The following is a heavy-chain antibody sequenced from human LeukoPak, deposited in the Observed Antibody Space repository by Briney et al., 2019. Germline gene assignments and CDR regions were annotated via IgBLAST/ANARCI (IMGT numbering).Heavy chain of an antibody. D-gene: IGHD1-26*01. Sequence: GGSLRLSCSAPGFTFSRYAMHWVRQAPGKGLEYVSGINDNGGRTHYGDSVKGRFSISRDNSKNTLHLQMSTLRAEDTALYYCVKDVGGSYAFDYWGQGILVTVAS. V-gene: IGHV3-64D*09. CDR2: INDNGGRT. CDR3: VKDVGGSYAFDY. CDR1: GFTFSRYA. J-gene: IGHJ4*02.